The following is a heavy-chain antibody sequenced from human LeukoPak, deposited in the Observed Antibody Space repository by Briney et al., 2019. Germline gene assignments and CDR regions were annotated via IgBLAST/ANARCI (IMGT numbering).Heavy chain of an antibody. J-gene: IGHJ4*02. D-gene: IGHD6-6*01. CDR1: GGSISSSSYY. CDR2: IYYSGST. CDR3: ARDLLWIATRPGYFDF. V-gene: IGHV4-39*07. Sequence: PSETLSLTCAVSGGSISSSSYYWGWIRQPPGKGLEWIGSIYYSGSTYYNPSLKSRVTISVDTSKKQFSLKVTSVTAADTAVYYCARDLLWIATRPGYFDFWGQGTLVTVSS.